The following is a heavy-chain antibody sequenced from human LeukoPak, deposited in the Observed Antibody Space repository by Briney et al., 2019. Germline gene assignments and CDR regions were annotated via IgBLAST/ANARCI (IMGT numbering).Heavy chain of an antibody. V-gene: IGHV4-61*02. Sequence: PSETLSLTCTVSGGSISSGSYYLSWIRQPAGKGLEWIGRIYTSGSTNYNPSLKSRVTISVDTSKNQFSLKLSSVTAADTAVYYCASAKTDFWSGYYSYWGQGALVTVSS. CDR2: IYTSGST. CDR3: ASAKTDFWSGYYSY. D-gene: IGHD3-3*01. J-gene: IGHJ4*02. CDR1: GGSISSGSYY.